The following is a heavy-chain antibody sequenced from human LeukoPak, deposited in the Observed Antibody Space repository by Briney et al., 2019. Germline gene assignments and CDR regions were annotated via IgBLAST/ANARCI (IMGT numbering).Heavy chain of an antibody. Sequence: GGSLRLSCAASGFTFSTYAMSWVRQSPGKGLKWVSTISGSGVDTYYADSVKGRFTISRDNSKNTLYLQMNSLRAEDTAVYYCARSIAVAGTGLKAFGYWGQGTLVTVSS. D-gene: IGHD6-19*01. CDR3: ARSIAVAGTGLKAFGY. CDR2: ISGSGVDT. J-gene: IGHJ4*02. CDR1: GFTFSTYA. V-gene: IGHV3-23*01.